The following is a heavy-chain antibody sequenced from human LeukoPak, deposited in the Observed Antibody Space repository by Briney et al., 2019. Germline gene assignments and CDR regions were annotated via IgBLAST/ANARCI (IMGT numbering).Heavy chain of an antibody. CDR1: GGSFSGDF. CDR2: INHGGST. Sequence: SETLSLTCAVYGGSFSGDFWSWIRQSPGKGLEWIGEINHGGSTTYNPSLQSRVTMSVDTSTNQISLKLNSVTAADTAVYYCARGGYYGSGNDFRFDPWGQGTLVTVSS. D-gene: IGHD3-10*01. V-gene: IGHV4-34*01. J-gene: IGHJ5*02. CDR3: ARGGYYGSGNDFRFDP.